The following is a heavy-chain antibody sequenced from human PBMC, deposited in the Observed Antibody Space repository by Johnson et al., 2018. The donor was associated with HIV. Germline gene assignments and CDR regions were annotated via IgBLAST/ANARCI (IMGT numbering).Heavy chain of an antibody. Sequence: VQLVESGGGLVQPGGSLRLSCTASGFRFSSSWMHWVRQAPGKGLVWVSRINSDGGSTAYADSVKGRFTISRETTKSTLYLQMHSLGAEDTAVYYCAKVDCGGDTCAGYDPFDLWGQGTLVTVSS. CDR1: GFRFSSSW. J-gene: IGHJ3*01. V-gene: IGHV3-74*03. D-gene: IGHD2-21*01. CDR2: INSDGGST. CDR3: AKVDCGGDTCAGYDPFDL.